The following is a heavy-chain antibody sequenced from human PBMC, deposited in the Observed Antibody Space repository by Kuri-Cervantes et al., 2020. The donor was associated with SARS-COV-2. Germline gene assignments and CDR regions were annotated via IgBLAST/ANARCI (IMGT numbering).Heavy chain of an antibody. Sequence: SETLSLTCAVYGGSFSGYFWTWIRQPPGKGLEWIGSIYYSGSTYYNPSLKSRVTISVDTSKNQFSLKLSSVTAADTAVYYCARHDDNWGFDYWGQGTLVTVSS. V-gene: IGHV4-34*01. CDR3: ARHDDNWGFDY. CDR2: IYYSGST. D-gene: IGHD1-1*01. J-gene: IGHJ4*02. CDR1: GGSFSGYF.